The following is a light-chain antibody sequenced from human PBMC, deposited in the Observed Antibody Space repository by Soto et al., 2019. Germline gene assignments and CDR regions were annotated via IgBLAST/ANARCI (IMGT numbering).Light chain of an antibody. CDR1: SSNIGAGYD. V-gene: IGLV1-40*01. J-gene: IGLJ2*01. CDR3: QSYDSSLTVV. Sequence: CVLTQPPSVSGAPGQRVTISCTGSSSNIGAGYDVHWYQQFPGTTPKFLIYGNTNRPSGVPDRFSASKSGTSASLDITGLQAEDEAEYFCQSYDSSLTVVFGGGNKVTVL. CDR2: GNT.